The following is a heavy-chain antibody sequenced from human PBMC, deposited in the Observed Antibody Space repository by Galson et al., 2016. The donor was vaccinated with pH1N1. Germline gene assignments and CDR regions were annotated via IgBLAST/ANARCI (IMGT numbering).Heavy chain of an antibody. D-gene: IGHD5-12*01. V-gene: IGHV3-7*01. CDR3: ARSIGNIGAH. CDR2: INEDGSKI. Sequence: SLRLSCAASGFSLSSFWMTWVRQAPEKGLEWVANINEDGSKIYCVDSVKGRFTISGDNAKNSLYLQMNSLRAEDTAVYYCARSIGNIGAHWGQGTLVTVSS. CDR1: GFSLSSFW. J-gene: IGHJ4*02.